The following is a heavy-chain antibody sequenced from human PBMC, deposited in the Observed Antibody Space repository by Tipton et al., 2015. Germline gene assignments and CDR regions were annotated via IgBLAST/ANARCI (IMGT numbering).Heavy chain of an antibody. CDR3: ARDNSVWYPYFDF. Sequence: VQLVQSGAEVKKPGASVTVSCKASGYTFTSHGISWVRQAPGQGLEWMGWISVYNGNTNYAQKFQGRVTVTTDTSTSTAYMELRSLRPDDTAVYYCARDNSVWYPYFDFWAQGALVTVSS. CDR1: GYTFTSHG. V-gene: IGHV1-18*01. D-gene: IGHD6-13*01. CDR2: ISVYNGNT. J-gene: IGHJ4*02.